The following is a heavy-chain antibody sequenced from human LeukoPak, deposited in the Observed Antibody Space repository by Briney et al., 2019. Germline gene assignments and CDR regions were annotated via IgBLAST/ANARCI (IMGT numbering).Heavy chain of an antibody. Sequence: KPSETLSLTCTVSGGSISSGSYYWSWIRQPAGKGLEWIGRIYTGGSINYNPSLKSRVTISVDTFKNQFSLKLSSVTAADTAVYYCARASTTVVTDWFDPWGQGTLVTVSS. J-gene: IGHJ5*02. D-gene: IGHD4-23*01. V-gene: IGHV4-61*02. CDR2: IYTGGSI. CDR3: ARASTTVVTDWFDP. CDR1: GGSISSGSYY.